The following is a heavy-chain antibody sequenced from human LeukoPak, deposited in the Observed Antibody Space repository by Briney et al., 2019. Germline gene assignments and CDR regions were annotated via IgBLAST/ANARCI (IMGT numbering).Heavy chain of an antibody. Sequence: GGSLRLSCAASGVTFSSDWLSWVRQAPGKGLEWVANIKEDGSEKYYVDSVKGRFTISRDNTKNSLYLQMNSLRVEDTAVYYCARDPPGCGQGTLVTVSS. CDR3: ARDPPG. CDR2: IKEDGSEK. V-gene: IGHV3-7*04. CDR1: GVTFSSDW. D-gene: IGHD2-2*01. J-gene: IGHJ4*02.